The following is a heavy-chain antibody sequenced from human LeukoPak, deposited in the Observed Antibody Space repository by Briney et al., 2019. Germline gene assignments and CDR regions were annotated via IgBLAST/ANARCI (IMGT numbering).Heavy chain of an antibody. D-gene: IGHD3-22*01. CDR2: INPSGGNT. CDR3: ARGFYYYDSSGYYYRRGIDY. Sequence: ASVKVSCKASGYTFTSYYMHWVRQAPGQGLEWMGIINPSGGNTGYAQKFQGRVTMTRNTSISTAYMELSSLRSEDTAVYYCARGFYYYDSSGYYYRRGIDYWGQGTLVTVSS. CDR1: GYTFTSYY. J-gene: IGHJ4*02. V-gene: IGHV1-46*01.